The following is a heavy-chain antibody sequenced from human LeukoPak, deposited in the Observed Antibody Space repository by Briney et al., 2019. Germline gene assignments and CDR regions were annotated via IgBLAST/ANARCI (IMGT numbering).Heavy chain of an antibody. J-gene: IGHJ4*02. CDR2: IKQDGSDK. CDR3: VRGGLNNDQMNDH. D-gene: IGHD3/OR15-3a*01. V-gene: IGHV3-7*01. CDR1: GFTFNSYW. Sequence: PGGSLRLSCAVSGFTFNSYWMTWVRQAPGKGLEWEANIKQDGSDKKYVDSVKGRFTISRDNAKDSLYLQMDSLRVEDTAVYYCVRGGLNNDQMNDHWGLGTLVIVSS.